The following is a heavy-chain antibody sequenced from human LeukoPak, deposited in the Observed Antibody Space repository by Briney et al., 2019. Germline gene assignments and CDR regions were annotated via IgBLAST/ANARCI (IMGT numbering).Heavy chain of an antibody. CDR1: GGTFSSYA. CDR2: IIPIFGTA. D-gene: IGHD5-18*01. J-gene: IGHJ6*03. CDR3: ARDGGRYSYYYYYMDV. Sequence: GASVKVSCKASGGTFSSYAISWVRQAPGQGLEWMGGIIPIFGTANYAPKFQGRVTITTDESTSTAYMELSSLRSEDTAVYYCARDGGRYSYYYYYMDVWGKGTTVTVSS. V-gene: IGHV1-69*05.